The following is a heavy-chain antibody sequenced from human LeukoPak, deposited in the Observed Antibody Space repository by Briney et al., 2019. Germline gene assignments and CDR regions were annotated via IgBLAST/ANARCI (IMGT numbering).Heavy chain of an antibody. Sequence: ASVKVSCKASGYTFTGYYMHWVRQAPGQGLEWMGWISAYNGNTNYAQKLQGRVTMTTDTSTSTAYMELRSLRSDDTAVYYCARSSPGTYYYYYYGMDVWGQGTTVTVSS. CDR1: GYTFTGYY. V-gene: IGHV1-18*04. CDR3: ARSSPGTYYYYYYGMDV. CDR2: ISAYNGNT. D-gene: IGHD3-10*01. J-gene: IGHJ6*02.